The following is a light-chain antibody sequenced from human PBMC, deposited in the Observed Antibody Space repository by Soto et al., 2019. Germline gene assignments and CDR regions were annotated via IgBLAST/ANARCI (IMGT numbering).Light chain of an antibody. Sequence: EIVLTQSPATLSLSPGERATLSCRASQSVSSYLAWYQQKPGQAPRLLIYDASNRATGIPARFGGSGSGTDFPLTISSLEPDDFAVYYCQQRSDWPSTFGGGTKVQIK. CDR2: DAS. V-gene: IGKV3-11*01. J-gene: IGKJ4*01. CDR3: QQRSDWPST. CDR1: QSVSSY.